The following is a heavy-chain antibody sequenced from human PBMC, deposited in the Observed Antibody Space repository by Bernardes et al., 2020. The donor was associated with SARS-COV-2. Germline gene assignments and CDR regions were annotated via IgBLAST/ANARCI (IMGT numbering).Heavy chain of an antibody. CDR2: MNPNSGNT. CDR1: GYTFTSYD. D-gene: IGHD4-17*01. J-gene: IGHJ4*02. CDR3: ARVIGDYTLVFDY. V-gene: IGHV1-8*01. Sequence: ASVKVSCKASGYTFTSYDIHWVRQATGQGLEWMGWMNPNSGNTGYAQKFQGRVTMTRNTSISTAYMELSSLRSEDTAVYYCARVIGDYTLVFDYWGQGTLVTVSS.